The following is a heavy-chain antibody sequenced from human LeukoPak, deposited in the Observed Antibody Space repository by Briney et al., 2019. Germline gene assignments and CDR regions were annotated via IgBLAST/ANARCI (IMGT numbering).Heavy chain of an antibody. Sequence: SETLSLTCTVSGGSVSSSSYYWGWIRQPPGKGLEWIGSIYYSGSTYYNPSLKSRVTISVDTSKNQFSLKLSSVTAADTAVYYCARTQYDSSGYYYRYWGQGTLVTVSS. V-gene: IGHV4-39*01. D-gene: IGHD3-22*01. CDR1: GGSVSSSSYY. J-gene: IGHJ4*02. CDR3: ARTQYDSSGYYYRY. CDR2: IYYSGST.